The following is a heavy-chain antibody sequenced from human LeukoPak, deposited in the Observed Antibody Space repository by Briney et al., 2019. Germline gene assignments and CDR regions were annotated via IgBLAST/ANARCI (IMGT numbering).Heavy chain of an antibody. D-gene: IGHD3-22*01. J-gene: IGHJ4*02. CDR3: ARAWEYYDSSGTLSY. CDR1: GYTFTSYG. Sequence: ASVKVSCKASGYTFTSYGISWVRQAPGQGLEWMGWISAYNGNTNYAQKLQGRVTMTTDTSTSTAYMELSRLRSDDTAVYYCARAWEYYDSSGTLSYWGQGTLVTVSS. V-gene: IGHV1-18*01. CDR2: ISAYNGNT.